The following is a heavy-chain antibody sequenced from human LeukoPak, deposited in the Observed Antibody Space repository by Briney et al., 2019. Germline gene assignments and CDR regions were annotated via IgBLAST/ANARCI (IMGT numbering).Heavy chain of an antibody. Sequence: GGSLRLSCAASGFTFSSYEMNWVRQAPGKGLEWVSYISSSGSTIYYADSVKGRFTISRDNAKNSLYLQMNSLRAEDTAVYYCARLALGSYSNYAVDYWGQGTLVTVSS. J-gene: IGHJ4*02. V-gene: IGHV3-48*03. CDR1: GFTFSSYE. CDR3: ARLALGSYSNYAVDY. CDR2: ISSSGSTI. D-gene: IGHD4-11*01.